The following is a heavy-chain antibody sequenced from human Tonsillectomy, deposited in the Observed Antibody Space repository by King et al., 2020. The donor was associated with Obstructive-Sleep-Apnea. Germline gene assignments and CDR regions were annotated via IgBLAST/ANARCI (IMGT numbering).Heavy chain of an antibody. CDR1: GYSISSGYY. CDR2: IYHSGRT. Sequence: VQLQESGPGLVKPSEPLSLTCTVSGYSISSGYYWGWIRQPPGKGLEWIGSIYHSGRTYYNPSLKSRVTISVDTSKNQFSLKLSSVTAADTAVYYCARRTYYYDSSSYSEFRPFDYWGQGTLVTVSS. J-gene: IGHJ4*02. CDR3: ARRTYYYDSSSYSEFRPFDY. D-gene: IGHD3-22*01. V-gene: IGHV4-38-2*02.